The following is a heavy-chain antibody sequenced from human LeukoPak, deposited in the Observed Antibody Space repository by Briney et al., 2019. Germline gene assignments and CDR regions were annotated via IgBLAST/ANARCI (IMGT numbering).Heavy chain of an antibody. V-gene: IGHV3-9*01. CDR3: ARRVGATTFDY. CDR2: IGWNSGNI. CDR1: GFPFDDYD. Sequence: GGPLSLSCAASGFPFDDYDMHWVRQAPGKGLEGVTGIGWNSGNIVYADSVKGRFTIARDNAKNSLYLQMNSLRAEDTALYYCARRVGATTFDYWGQGTLVTVSS. D-gene: IGHD1-26*01. J-gene: IGHJ4*02.